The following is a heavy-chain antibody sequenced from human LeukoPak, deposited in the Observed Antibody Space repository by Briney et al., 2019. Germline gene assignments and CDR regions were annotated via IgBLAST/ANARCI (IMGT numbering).Heavy chain of an antibody. CDR2: IKQDGSET. D-gene: IGHD3-10*01. CDR1: GFTFSSYW. Sequence: GGSLRLSCAASGFTFSSYWMSWVRHAPGKGLEWVANIKQDGSETYYVDSVKGRFTISRDNAKNSLYLQMNSLRAEDTAVYYCARDGGSVDSRYGMDVWGQGTTVTVSS. J-gene: IGHJ6*02. CDR3: ARDGGSVDSRYGMDV. V-gene: IGHV3-7*05.